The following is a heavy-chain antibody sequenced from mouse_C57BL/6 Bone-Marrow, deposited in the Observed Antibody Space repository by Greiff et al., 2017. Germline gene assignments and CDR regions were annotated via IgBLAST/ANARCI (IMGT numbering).Heavy chain of an antibody. V-gene: IGHV3-6*01. CDR2: ISYDGSN. CDR1: GYSITSGYY. Sequence: EVKLEESGPGLVKPSQSLSLTCSVTGYSITSGYYWNWIRQFPGNKLEWMGYISYDGSNNYNPSLKNRISITRDTSKNQFFLKLNSVTTEDTATYYCARDYYGANWGQGTLVTVSA. D-gene: IGHD1-1*01. CDR3: ARDYYGAN. J-gene: IGHJ3*01.